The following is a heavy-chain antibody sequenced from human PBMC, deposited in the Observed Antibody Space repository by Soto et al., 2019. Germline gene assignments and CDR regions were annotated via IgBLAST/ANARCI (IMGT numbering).Heavy chain of an antibody. CDR3: ASSMLRPLDLNY. D-gene: IGHD3-10*01. J-gene: IGHJ4*02. CDR2: INTDGSST. CDR1: GFTFSSHW. V-gene: IGHV3-74*01. Sequence: PVGSLRLSCTASGFTFSSHWMHWVRQAPGKGLVWVSRINTDGSSTNYADYVKGRFTVSRDNAKNTLYLQMNSLRAEDTAVYYCASSMLRPLDLNYWGQGTLVTVSS.